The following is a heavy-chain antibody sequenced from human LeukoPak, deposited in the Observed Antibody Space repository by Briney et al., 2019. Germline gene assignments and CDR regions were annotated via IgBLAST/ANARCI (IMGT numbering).Heavy chain of an antibody. CDR2: IYTSGTT. CDR3: ARDLGQQLVPPGY. V-gene: IGHV4-59*10. Sequence: SETLSLTCAVYGGSFSGYYWSWIRQPAGKGLEWIGRIYTSGTTNYNPSLESRVTISVDTSKNQFSLKLSSVTAADTAVYYCARDLGQQLVPPGYWGQGTLVTVSS. CDR1: GGSFSGYY. D-gene: IGHD6-13*01. J-gene: IGHJ4*02.